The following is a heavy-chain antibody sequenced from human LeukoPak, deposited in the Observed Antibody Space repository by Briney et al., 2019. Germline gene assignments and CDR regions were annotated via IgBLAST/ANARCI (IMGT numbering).Heavy chain of an antibody. D-gene: IGHD6-19*01. CDR1: GYSVTTHW. V-gene: IGHV5-51*01. CDR3: ARRVGSGWPIDY. CDR2: IYPGASDT. J-gene: IGHJ4*02. Sequence: GESLKISCQGSGYSVTTHWIAWVRQIPGKGLEWMGIIYPGASDTRYSPSFQGQVTISADKSISTAYLQWSSLKASDTAMYYCARRVGSGWPIDYWGQGTLVTVSS.